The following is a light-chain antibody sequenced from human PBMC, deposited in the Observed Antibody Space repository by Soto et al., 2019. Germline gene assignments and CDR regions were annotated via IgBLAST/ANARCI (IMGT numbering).Light chain of an antibody. Sequence: EIVLTPSPATLSLSPGERATLSCRASQSISSSLAWYQQKPGQAPRLLIYDASTRATGFPARFSGSGSGTDFTLTIGSLEPEDFAVYYCQQRSEWPRTFGQGTKVDIK. CDR2: DAS. V-gene: IGKV3-11*01. CDR3: QQRSEWPRT. CDR1: QSISSS. J-gene: IGKJ1*01.